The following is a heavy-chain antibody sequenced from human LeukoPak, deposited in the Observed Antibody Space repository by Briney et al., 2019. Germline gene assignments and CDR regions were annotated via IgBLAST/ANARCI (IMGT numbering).Heavy chain of an antibody. CDR1: GLTVSSTY. V-gene: IGHV3-53*01. J-gene: IGHJ4*02. D-gene: IGHD2/OR15-2a*01. Sequence: PGGPLRLSCAASGLTVSSTYMSWVRQAPGKGLEWVSVIYSGGNTYYADSVKGRFTISRDKSQNTLYLQMNSLRAEDTAVYYCARGGNKEFDYWGQGTLVTVSS. CDR2: IYSGGNT. CDR3: ARGGNKEFDY.